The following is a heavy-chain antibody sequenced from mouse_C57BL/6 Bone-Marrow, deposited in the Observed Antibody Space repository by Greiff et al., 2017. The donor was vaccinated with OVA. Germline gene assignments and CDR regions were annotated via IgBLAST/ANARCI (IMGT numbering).Heavy chain of an antibody. V-gene: IGHV7-3*01. J-gene: IGHJ1*03. D-gene: IGHD1-1*01. CDR1: GFTFTDYY. CDR3: ARFITTRYFDV. Sequence: DVKLVESGGGLVQPGGSLSLSCAASGFTFTDYYMSWVRPPPGRALEWLGFIRNKANGYTTEYSASVKGRFTISRDNSQSILYLQMNALRAEDSATYYCARFITTRYFDVWGTGTTVTVSS. CDR2: IRNKANGYTT.